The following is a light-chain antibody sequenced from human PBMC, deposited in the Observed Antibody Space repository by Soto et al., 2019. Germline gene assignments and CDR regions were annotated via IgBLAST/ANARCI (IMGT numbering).Light chain of an antibody. J-gene: IGKJ1*01. CDR2: SAS. CDR3: QQYNNWPWT. V-gene: IGKV3-15*01. CDR1: QSVSSD. Sequence: EIVLTQSPATLSLSPGERATLSCRASQSVSSDLAWYHQKPGQAPSLLIYSASRRATGFPARFSGSGSGTDFTLTISSLQSEDFAVYYCQQYNNWPWTFGQGTKVDIK.